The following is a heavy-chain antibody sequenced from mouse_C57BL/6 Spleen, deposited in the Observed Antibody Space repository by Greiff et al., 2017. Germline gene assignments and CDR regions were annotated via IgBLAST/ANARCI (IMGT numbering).Heavy chain of an antibody. J-gene: IGHJ4*01. CDR2: ISSGSSTI. D-gene: IGHD2-4*01. V-gene: IGHV5-17*01. CDR1: GFTFSDYG. CDR3: ARRRYYYDSAVDD. Sequence: VQLKESGGGLVKPGGSLKLSCAASGFTFSDYGMHWVRQAPEKGLEWVAYISSGSSTIYYADTVKGRFTIARDNAKNTLFLQMTSLRSEDTAMYYCARRRYYYDSAVDDWGQGTSVTVSS.